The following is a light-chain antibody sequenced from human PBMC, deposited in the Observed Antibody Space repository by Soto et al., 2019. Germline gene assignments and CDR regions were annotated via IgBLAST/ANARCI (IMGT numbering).Light chain of an antibody. CDR2: GAS. CDR1: QSVGYNY. V-gene: IGKV3-20*01. Sequence: ELVLTQSPGTLSLSPGERATLSCRASQSVGYNYLAWYQQKPGQAPRRLIYGASSRATGIPDRFSGSGSGTDFTLTISRLEPEDFAVYYCQQYGSSPPLTFGGGTKVDIK. J-gene: IGKJ4*01. CDR3: QQYGSSPPLT.